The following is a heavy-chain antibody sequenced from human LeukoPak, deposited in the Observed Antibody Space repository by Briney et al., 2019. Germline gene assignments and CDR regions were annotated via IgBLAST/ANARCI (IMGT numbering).Heavy chain of an antibody. J-gene: IGHJ4*02. CDR1: GFTFSNYA. Sequence: GGSLRLSCAASGFTFSNYAMSWVRQAPGKGLEWVSFIYSGGNTHYSDSVKGRFTISRDNSKNTLYLQMNSLRADDTAVYYCARRAGEYSHPYDYWGQGTLVTVSS. CDR3: ARRAGEYSHPYDY. CDR2: IYSGGNT. V-gene: IGHV3-23*05. D-gene: IGHD4-17*01.